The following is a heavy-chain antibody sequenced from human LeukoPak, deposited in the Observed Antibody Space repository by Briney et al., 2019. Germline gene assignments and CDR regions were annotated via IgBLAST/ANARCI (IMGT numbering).Heavy chain of an antibody. V-gene: IGHV3-23*01. D-gene: IGHD2-15*01. CDR3: AKDSGPRILAEDY. J-gene: IGHJ4*01. CDR2: ISGSGGST. CDR1: GFTFGSYA. Sequence: GGSLRLSCAASGFTFGSYAMSWVRQAPGKGLEWVSAISGSGGSTYYADSVKGRFTISRDNSKNTLYLQMNSLRAEDTAVYYCAKDSGPRILAEDYWGQGTLVTVSS.